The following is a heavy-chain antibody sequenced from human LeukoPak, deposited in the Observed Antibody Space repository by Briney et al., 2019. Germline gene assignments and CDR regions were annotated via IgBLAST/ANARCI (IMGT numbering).Heavy chain of an antibody. D-gene: IGHD3-22*01. CDR2: IYHSGST. CDR1: GGSISSSSYY. Sequence: PSETLSLTCTVSGGSISSSSYYWGWIRQPPGKGLEWIGSIYHSGSTYYNPSLKSRVTISVDTSKNQFSLKLSSVTAADTAVYYCARLVPPHYYDSSGYYIPHSVAHPYYFDYWGQGTLVTVSS. V-gene: IGHV4-39*07. J-gene: IGHJ4*02. CDR3: ARLVPPHYYDSSGYYIPHSVAHPYYFDY.